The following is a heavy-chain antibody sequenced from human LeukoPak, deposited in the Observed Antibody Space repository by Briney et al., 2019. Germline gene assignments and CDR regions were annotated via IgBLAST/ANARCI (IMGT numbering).Heavy chain of an antibody. V-gene: IGHV3-23*01. CDR3: ASGSGTYGFHL. CDR1: GITFSSYA. J-gene: IGHJ5*02. CDR2: ISGSGDIT. Sequence: GGSLRLSCAASGITFSSYAMSWVRQAPGKGLEWVSAISGSGDITYYTDSVKGRFTISRDNSKNTLYLQMNSLRAEDTAVYYCASGSGTYGFHLWGQGTLVTVSS. D-gene: IGHD3-10*01.